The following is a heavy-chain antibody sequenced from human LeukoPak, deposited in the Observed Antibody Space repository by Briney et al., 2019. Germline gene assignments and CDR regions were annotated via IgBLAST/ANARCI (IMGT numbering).Heavy chain of an antibody. CDR2: IYYSGST. CDR1: GGSISSYY. V-gene: IGHV4-59*12. D-gene: IGHD3-10*02. Sequence: SETLSLTCTVSGGSISSYYWSWIRQPPGKGLEWIGYIYYSGSTNYNPSLKSRVTISVHTSKNQFSLKLSSVTAADTAVYYCAREMLNAFDIWGQGTMVTVSS. CDR3: AREMLNAFDI. J-gene: IGHJ3*02.